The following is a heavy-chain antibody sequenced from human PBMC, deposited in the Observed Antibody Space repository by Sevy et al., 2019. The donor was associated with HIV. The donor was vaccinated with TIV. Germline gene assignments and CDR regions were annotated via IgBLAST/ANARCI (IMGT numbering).Heavy chain of an antibody. D-gene: IGHD7-27*01. CDR2: ISGIGTPI. CDR3: RRDLHWAFDQ. J-gene: IGHJ4*02. Sequence: GGSLRLSCPYSELAFSSHSFNWVRQAPGKGLEWISYISGIGTPIYYLDSLRGRFTISRDKAKNSLCLQMNNPREDYSAGYYGRRDLHWAFDQWGQGTLVTVSS. V-gene: IGHV3-48*02. CDR1: ELAFSSHS.